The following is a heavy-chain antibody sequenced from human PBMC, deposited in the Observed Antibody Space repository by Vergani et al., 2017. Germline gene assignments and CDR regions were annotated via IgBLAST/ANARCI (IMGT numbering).Heavy chain of an antibody. CDR3: ARAYYYDSSGYYSPFYAFDI. V-gene: IGHV3-33*01. J-gene: IGHJ3*02. CDR2: IWYDGRNK. Sequence: VQLLESGGGLVQPGGSLRLSCAASGFTFTSYGMHWVRQAPGKGLEWVELIWYDGRNKYYADSVKGRVTISRDNSKTTMYLQMNSLRAEDTAVYYCARAYYYDSSGYYSPFYAFDIWGQGTMVTVSS. CDR1: GFTFTSYG. D-gene: IGHD3-22*01.